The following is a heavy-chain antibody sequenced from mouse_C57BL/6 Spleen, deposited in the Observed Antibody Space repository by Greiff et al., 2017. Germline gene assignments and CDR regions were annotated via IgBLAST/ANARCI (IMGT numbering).Heavy chain of an antibody. J-gene: IGHJ3*01. V-gene: IGHV1-4*01. CDR2: INPSSGYT. CDR1: GYTFTSYT. Sequence: VQRVESGAELARPGASVKMSCKASGYTFTSYTMHWVKQRPGQGLEWIGYINPSSGYTKYNQKFKDKATLTADKSSSTAYMQLSSLTSEDSAVYYCARADGYYVAYWGQGTLVTVSA. D-gene: IGHD2-3*01. CDR3: ARADGYYVAY.